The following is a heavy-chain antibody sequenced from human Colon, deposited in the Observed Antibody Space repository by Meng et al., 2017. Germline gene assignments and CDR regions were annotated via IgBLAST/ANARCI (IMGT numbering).Heavy chain of an antibody. D-gene: IGHD1-7*01. CDR3: ATRMSITGTTGSYFDP. CDR2: IFHSGTT. CDR1: GDSITNHNW. Sequence: QVQLQESGPGLVKPSETLSLTCAVSGDSITNHNWWAWVRQPPGKGLEWIGGIFHSGTTDYNPFLKSRVTISVDKSKNQFSLKLTSVTAADTALYYCATRMSITGTTGSYFDPWGQGTLVTVSS. J-gene: IGHJ5*02. V-gene: IGHV4-4*02.